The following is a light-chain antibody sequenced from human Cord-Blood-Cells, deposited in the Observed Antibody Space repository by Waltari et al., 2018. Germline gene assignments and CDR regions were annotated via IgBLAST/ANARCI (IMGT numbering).Light chain of an antibody. CDR3: QQYDNLPLT. J-gene: IGKJ4*01. V-gene: IGKV1-33*01. CDR1: QDISNY. CDR2: DAS. Sequence: DIQMTQYPSSVSASVGDTVTITCQASQDISNYLNWYQQKPGKAPKLLIYDASNLETGVPSRFSGSGSGTDFTFTISSLQPEDIATYYCQQYDNLPLTFGGGTKVEIK.